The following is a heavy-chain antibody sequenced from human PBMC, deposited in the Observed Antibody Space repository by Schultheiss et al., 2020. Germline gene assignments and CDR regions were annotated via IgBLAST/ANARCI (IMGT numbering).Heavy chain of an antibody. CDR1: GFSLSTSGVG. Sequence: SGPTLVKPTQTLTLTCTFSGFSLSTSGVGVGWIRQPPGKALEWLALIYWNDDKRYSPSLKSRLTITKDTSKNQVVLTMTNMDPVDTATYYCAHSNEGYCSGGSCYPAEYFQHWGQGNLVTVSS. CDR3: AHSNEGYCSGGSCYPAEYFQH. J-gene: IGHJ1*01. D-gene: IGHD2-15*01. V-gene: IGHV2-5*01. CDR2: IYWNDDK.